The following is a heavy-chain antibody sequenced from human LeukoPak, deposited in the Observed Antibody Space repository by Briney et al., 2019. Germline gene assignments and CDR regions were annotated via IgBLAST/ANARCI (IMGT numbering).Heavy chain of an antibody. CDR3: ARVDSGWYRRYFDL. J-gene: IGHJ2*01. CDR1: GFTFSSYW. CDR2: INSDGSST. Sequence: GGSLRLSCAASGFTFSSYWMHWVRQAPGKGLVWVSRINSDGSSTSYADSVKGRFTISRDNAKNTLYLQINSLRAEDTAVYYCARVDSGWYRRYFDLWGRGTLVTVSS. D-gene: IGHD6-19*01. V-gene: IGHV3-74*01.